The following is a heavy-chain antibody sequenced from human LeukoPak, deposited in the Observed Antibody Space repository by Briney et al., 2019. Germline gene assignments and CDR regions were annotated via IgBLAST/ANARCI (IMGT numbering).Heavy chain of an antibody. CDR1: GGSFSGYY. V-gene: IGHV4-34*01. D-gene: IGHD1-26*01. J-gene: IGHJ4*02. CDR3: AGPSGSYDY. CDR2: INHSGST. Sequence: SETLSLTCAVYGGSFSGYYWSWIRQPPGKGLEWIGEINHSGSTNYNSSLKSRVTISVDTSKNQFSLKLSSVTAADTAVYYCAGPSGSYDYWGQGTLVTVSS.